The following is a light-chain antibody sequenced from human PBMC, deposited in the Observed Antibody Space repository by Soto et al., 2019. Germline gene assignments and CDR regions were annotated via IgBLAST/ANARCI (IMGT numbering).Light chain of an antibody. CDR2: GES. J-gene: IGKJ1*01. CDR3: QQYDSSPLT. CDR1: QRTSDT. Sequence: EIVMTQAPATLSVSPGGRATLSGRASQRTSDTLAGSQQTPGPAPRCLFSGESSRATGIPDRFSRSGSGTVFTLTVSRLEPEDFAIYYCQQYDSSPLTFGQGTKVDI. V-gene: IGKV3-20*01.